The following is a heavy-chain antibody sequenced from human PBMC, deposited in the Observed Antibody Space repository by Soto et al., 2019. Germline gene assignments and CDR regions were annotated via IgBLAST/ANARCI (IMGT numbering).Heavy chain of an antibody. CDR2: IYYSGST. V-gene: IGHV4-39*02. CDR1: GGSISSSYYY. D-gene: IGHD2-21*02. CDR3: ADGLHCGGDCPISEYFHH. Sequence: PSETLSLTCTVSGGSISSSYYYWGWIRQPPGKGLEWIGSIYYSGSTYYNPSLKSRVTISVDTSKNHFSLKLNSVTAADTAVYYCADGLHCGGDCPISEYFHHWGQGTLVTVSS. J-gene: IGHJ1*01.